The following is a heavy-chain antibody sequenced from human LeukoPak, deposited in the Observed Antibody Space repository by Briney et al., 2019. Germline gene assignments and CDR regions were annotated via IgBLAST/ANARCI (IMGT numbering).Heavy chain of an antibody. CDR2: LSYDGSHK. CDR1: GFTFSSHA. Sequence: GGSLRLSCAASGFTFSSHAMHWVRQAPGKGLEWVSVLSYDGSHKYYADSVTGRFTISRDNSKNTLYLQMNSLRAEDTAVYYCANSNWFDPWGQGTLVTVSS. J-gene: IGHJ5*02. V-gene: IGHV3-30*04. CDR3: ANSNWFDP.